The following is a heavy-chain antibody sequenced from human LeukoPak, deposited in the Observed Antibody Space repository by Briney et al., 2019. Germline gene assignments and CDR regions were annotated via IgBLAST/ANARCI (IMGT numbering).Heavy chain of an antibody. Sequence: GGSLRLSCAASGFIFSNYDMNWVRQAPGKGLEWVSYITGSSRTKSYADSVKDQFTISRDNAENSVYLQMNSLRAEDTAVYYCARPTSSGWYSHWGQGTMVTVSS. CDR2: ITGSSRTK. J-gene: IGHJ3*01. V-gene: IGHV3-48*01. CDR1: GFIFSNYD. D-gene: IGHD6-19*01. CDR3: ARPTSSGWYSH.